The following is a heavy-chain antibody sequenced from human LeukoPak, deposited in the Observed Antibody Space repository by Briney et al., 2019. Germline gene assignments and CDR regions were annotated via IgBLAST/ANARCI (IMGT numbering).Heavy chain of an antibody. CDR2: IYYSGST. CDR1: GGSINSGTHY. CDR3: ASITMVRGVPLDY. Sequence: EPSETLSLTCTVSGGSINSGTHYWGWIRQPPGKGLEWIGSIYYSGSTYYNPSLKSRVTISVDTSKNQFSLKLSSVTAADTAVYYCASITMVRGVPLDYWGQGTLVTVSS. V-gene: IGHV4-39*01. J-gene: IGHJ4*02. D-gene: IGHD3-10*01.